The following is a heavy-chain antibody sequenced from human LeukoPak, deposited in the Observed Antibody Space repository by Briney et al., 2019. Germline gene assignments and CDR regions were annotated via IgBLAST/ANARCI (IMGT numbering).Heavy chain of an antibody. J-gene: IGHJ6*03. CDR1: GFTFSSYS. CDR3: AKDSIYDFWSGLYYYYYMDV. Sequence: QAGGSLRLSCAASGFTFSSYSMNWVRQAPGKGLEWVAFIRYDGSNKYYADSVKGRFTISRDNSKNTLYLQMNSLRAEDTAVYYCAKDSIYDFWSGLYYYYYMDVWGKGTTVTVSS. CDR2: IRYDGSNK. D-gene: IGHD3-3*01. V-gene: IGHV3-30*02.